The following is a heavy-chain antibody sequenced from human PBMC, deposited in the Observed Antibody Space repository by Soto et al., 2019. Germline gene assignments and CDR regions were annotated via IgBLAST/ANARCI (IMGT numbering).Heavy chain of an antibody. D-gene: IGHD3-16*02. Sequence: QVQLQESGPGLVKPSQTLSLTCTVSGGSISSGGYYWSWIRQHPGKGLEWIGYIYYSGSTYYNPSLKSRVTKSVDTSKNQFSLKLSSVTAADTAVYYCARDKITFGGVIVTHTDYWGQGTLVTVSS. CDR2: IYYSGST. V-gene: IGHV4-31*03. CDR3: ARDKITFGGVIVTHTDY. CDR1: GGSISSGGYY. J-gene: IGHJ4*02.